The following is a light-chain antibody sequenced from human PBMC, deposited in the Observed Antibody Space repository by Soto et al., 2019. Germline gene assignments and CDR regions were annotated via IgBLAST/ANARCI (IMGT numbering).Light chain of an antibody. CDR3: SSYTSSSPYV. J-gene: IGLJ1*01. V-gene: IGLV2-14*01. CDR1: SSDVGGYNY. CDR2: EVS. Sequence: QSVLTQPASVSGSPGQSITISCTGTSSDVGGYNYVSWYQQHPGKAPKLMIYEVSNRPSRVSNRFSGSKSGNTASLTISGLQAEDEADYYCSSYTSSSPYVFGTGTNVTVL.